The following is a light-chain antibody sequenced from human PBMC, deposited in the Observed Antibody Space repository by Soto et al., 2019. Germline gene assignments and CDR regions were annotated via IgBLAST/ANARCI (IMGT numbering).Light chain of an antibody. Sequence: QSVLTQPPSVSAAPGQKVTISCSGSSSNIGNNYVSWYQQLPGTAPKLLIYENNKRPSGIPDRFSGSKSGTSATLGITGLQTGDAADYYCGTWVRSLSAGVFGGGTQLTVL. V-gene: IGLV1-51*02. CDR1: SSNIGNNY. CDR2: ENN. CDR3: GTWVRSLSAGV. J-gene: IGLJ2*01.